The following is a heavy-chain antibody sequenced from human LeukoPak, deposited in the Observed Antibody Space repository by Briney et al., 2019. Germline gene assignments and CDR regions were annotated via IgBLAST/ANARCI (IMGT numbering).Heavy chain of an antibody. J-gene: IGHJ4*02. D-gene: IGHD3-10*01. Sequence: PGGSLRLSCAGSGFNFSSYSMSWVRQAPWKGLEFVSSISSSSSFIYYADSVKGRFTISRDNAKKSLSLQMNSLRADDTAVYYCARDRAVRGIYYFDYWGQGTLVTVSS. CDR3: ARDRAVRGIYYFDY. V-gene: IGHV3-21*01. CDR2: ISSSSSFI. CDR1: GFNFSSYS.